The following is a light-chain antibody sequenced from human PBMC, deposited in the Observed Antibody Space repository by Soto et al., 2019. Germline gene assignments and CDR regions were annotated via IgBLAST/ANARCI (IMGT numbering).Light chain of an antibody. V-gene: IGKV3-20*01. CDR2: GAS. Sequence: EIVLTQSPGTLSLSPGERATLTCRASQSVSSSYLGWYQQKLGQAPRLLIYGASSRATGIPDRFSGSGSGTDFTLTISRLEPEDFAVYYCQQYGSSPQMFGQGTKVEIK. CDR1: QSVSSSY. J-gene: IGKJ1*01. CDR3: QQYGSSPQM.